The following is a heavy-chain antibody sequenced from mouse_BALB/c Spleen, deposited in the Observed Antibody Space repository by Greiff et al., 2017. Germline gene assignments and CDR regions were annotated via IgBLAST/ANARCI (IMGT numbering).Heavy chain of an antibody. D-gene: IGHD1-2*01. CDR2: INSNGGST. CDR3: ARVRGKFITDWYFDV. V-gene: IGHV5-6-3*01. Sequence: EVNLVESGGGLVQPGGSLKLSCAASGFTFSSYGMSWVRQTPDKRLELVATINSNGGSTYYPDSVKGRFTISRDNAKNTLYLQMSSLKSEDTAMYYCARVRGKFITDWYFDVWGAGTTVTVSS. CDR1: GFTFSSYG. J-gene: IGHJ1*01.